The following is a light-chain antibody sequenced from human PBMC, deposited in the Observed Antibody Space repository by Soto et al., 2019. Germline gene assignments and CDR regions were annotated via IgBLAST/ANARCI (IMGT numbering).Light chain of an antibody. CDR3: SSYTSSSTPYV. J-gene: IGLJ1*01. Sequence: QSARTHPASVSWSPGHSITISCTGTSSDVGGYNYVSWYQQHPGKAPKLMIYEVSNRPSGVSNRFSGSKSGNTASLTISGLQAEDEPDYSCSSYTSSSTPYVFGTGTKVTV. V-gene: IGLV2-14*01. CDR2: EVS. CDR1: SSDVGGYNY.